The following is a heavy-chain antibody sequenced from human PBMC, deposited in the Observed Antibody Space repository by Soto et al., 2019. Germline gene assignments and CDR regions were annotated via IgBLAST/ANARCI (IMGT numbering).Heavy chain of an antibody. Sequence: GASVKVSCKASGYTFTNYAMHWVRQAPGQRLEWMGWINAAIGNTKYSQKFQGSVTITRDTSASTAYMELSSLRSEDTAVYYCARSIVVVTALDYWGQGTLVTVSS. CDR3: ARSIVVVTALDY. V-gene: IGHV1-3*01. D-gene: IGHD2-21*02. CDR1: GYTFTNYA. J-gene: IGHJ4*02. CDR2: INAAIGNT.